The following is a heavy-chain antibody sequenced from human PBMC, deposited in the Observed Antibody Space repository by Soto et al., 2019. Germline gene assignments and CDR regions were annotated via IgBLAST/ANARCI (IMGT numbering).Heavy chain of an antibody. CDR3: ARAGVSYGLGF. Sequence: EVQLEESGGTLVQPGGSLRLSCAASGFTFSNYWMSWVRQAPGKGLERVANINRDGSEKYYGDSVRGRFTISRDNPKNSLYLQMTSLSVDDTALYYCARAGVSYGLGFWGQGTLVTVSS. J-gene: IGHJ4*02. D-gene: IGHD3-3*01. V-gene: IGHV3-7*01. CDR2: INRDGSEK. CDR1: GFTFSNYW.